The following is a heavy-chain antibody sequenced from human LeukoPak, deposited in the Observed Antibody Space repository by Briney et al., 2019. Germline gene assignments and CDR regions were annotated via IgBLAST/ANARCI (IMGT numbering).Heavy chain of an antibody. CDR2: IRYDGINK. CDR1: GFIFSSYG. D-gene: IGHD2-21*01. J-gene: IGHJ5*02. CDR3: VRAYHPGGWFDP. V-gene: IGHV3-30*02. Sequence: GGSLRLSCAASGFIFSSYGMHWVRQAPGKGLEWVTFIRYDGINKYYADSVKGRFTVSRDNSKNTLYLQMNSLRVEDTGVYYCVRAYHPGGWFDPWGQGTLVTVSS.